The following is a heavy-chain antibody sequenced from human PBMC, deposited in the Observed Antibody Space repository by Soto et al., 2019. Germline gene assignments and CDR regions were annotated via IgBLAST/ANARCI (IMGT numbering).Heavy chain of an antibody. CDR1: GFTFTSYG. J-gene: IGHJ6*02. CDR3: AGGGGKDV. D-gene: IGHD3-16*01. CDR2: FSGTGGNT. V-gene: IGHV3-23*01. Sequence: EVQLLESGGGLLQPGGSLRLACEASGFTFTSYGMSWVRQAPGKGLEWVSSFSGTGGNTYYADSVKGRFTISRDNFKNPRYLQMNSLRTDDTAVYYCAGGGGKDVWGQGTTVTVSS.